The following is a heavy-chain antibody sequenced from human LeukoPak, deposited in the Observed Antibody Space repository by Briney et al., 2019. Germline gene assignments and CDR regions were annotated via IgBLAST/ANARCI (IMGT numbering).Heavy chain of an antibody. V-gene: IGHV4-4*08. D-gene: IGHD3-9*01. Sequence: SETLSLTCTVSGGSINSYYWNWIRQPPGKGLEFIGYIAASGTTKHNPSLKSRVTLSMDTSKNQFSLKLRSVTAADTAVYFCARFPHFEGFDYWGQGTQVIVSS. CDR1: GGSINSYY. CDR2: IAASGTT. J-gene: IGHJ4*02. CDR3: ARFPHFEGFDY.